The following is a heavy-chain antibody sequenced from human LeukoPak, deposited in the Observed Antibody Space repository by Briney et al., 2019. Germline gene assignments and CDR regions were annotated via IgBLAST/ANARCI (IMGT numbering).Heavy chain of an antibody. CDR1: GVSISGSIYY. D-gene: IGHD1-1*01. V-gene: IGHV4-39*01. J-gene: IGHJ4*02. CDR2: MHYSGST. Sequence: SETLSLTCTVSGVSISGSIYYWGWTRQPPGKGLEWIATMHYSGSTYYNPSLKSRVTISVDTSKNQVSLKLTSVIAADTAVYYCATYKRGIPHEYWGQGTLVTVSS. CDR3: ATYKRGIPHEY.